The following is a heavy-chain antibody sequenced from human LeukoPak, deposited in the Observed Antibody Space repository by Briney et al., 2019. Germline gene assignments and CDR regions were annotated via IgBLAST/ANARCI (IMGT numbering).Heavy chain of an antibody. D-gene: IGHD3-10*01. Sequence: GASGKVSCKASGYTFTGYYMHWVRQAPGQGLEWMGWINPNSGGTNYARKFQGRVTTTRDTSISTAYMELSRLRSDDTAVCYCATPQWFGELSNDYWGQGTLVTVSS. CDR1: GYTFTGYY. J-gene: IGHJ4*02. CDR3: ATPQWFGELSNDY. CDR2: INPNSGGT. V-gene: IGHV1-2*02.